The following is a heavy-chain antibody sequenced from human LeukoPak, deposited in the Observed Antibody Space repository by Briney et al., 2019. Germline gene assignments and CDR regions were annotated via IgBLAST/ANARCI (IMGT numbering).Heavy chain of an antibody. V-gene: IGHV1-24*01. CDR1: GYTLNELS. Sequence: ASVKVSYKVSGYTLNELSIHWVREAAGKGLEWMGGFDAEYGETVYAQKFQGRVTMAEDTSTDTAYMELSSLRSEDTAVYYCAPLDFWVPSTWGQGTLVTVSS. CDR3: APLDFWVPST. J-gene: IGHJ5*02. D-gene: IGHD3-3*01. CDR2: FDAEYGET.